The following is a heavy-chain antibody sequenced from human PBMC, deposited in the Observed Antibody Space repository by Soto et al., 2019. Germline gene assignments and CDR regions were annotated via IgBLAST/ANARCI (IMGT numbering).Heavy chain of an antibody. CDR3: AKAAAREFDH. Sequence: GGSLRLSCAASGFTFSTYGMHWVRQAPGKGLEWVAVISNDGTYKSYADSVKGRFTISRDNSKNTLFLQTNSLRAEDTAVYYCAKAAAREFDHWGQGTLVTVS. J-gene: IGHJ4*02. CDR1: GFTFSTYG. CDR2: ISNDGTYK. D-gene: IGHD6-6*01. V-gene: IGHV3-30*18.